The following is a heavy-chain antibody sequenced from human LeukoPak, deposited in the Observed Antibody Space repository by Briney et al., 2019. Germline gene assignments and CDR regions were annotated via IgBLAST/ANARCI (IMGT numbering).Heavy chain of an antibody. Sequence: ASVEVSCKASGYTFTSYGVSWVRQAPGQGLEWMGWISTWDGDTNYAQNFQGRVTLTTDTSTTTAYMEVRSLRSDDTAVYYCARDWYCSGGSCYDCFDPWGQGTLVTVSS. J-gene: IGHJ5*02. CDR1: GYTFTSYG. CDR2: ISTWDGDT. D-gene: IGHD2-15*01. V-gene: IGHV1-18*01. CDR3: ARDWYCSGGSCYDCFDP.